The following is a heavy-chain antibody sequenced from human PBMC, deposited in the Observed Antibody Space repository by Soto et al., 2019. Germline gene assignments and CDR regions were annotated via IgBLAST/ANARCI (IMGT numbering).Heavy chain of an antibody. CDR3: ARGRSLGFLEWLLTDWLDP. CDR1: GGSFSGYY. J-gene: IGHJ5*02. D-gene: IGHD3-3*01. V-gene: IGHV4-34*01. CDR2: INHSGST. Sequence: PSETLSLTCAVYGGSFSGYYWSWIRQPPGKGLEWIGEINHSGSTNYNPSLKSRVTISVDTSKNQFSLKLSSVTAADTAVYYCARGRSLGFLEWLLTDWLDPWGQGTLVTVSS.